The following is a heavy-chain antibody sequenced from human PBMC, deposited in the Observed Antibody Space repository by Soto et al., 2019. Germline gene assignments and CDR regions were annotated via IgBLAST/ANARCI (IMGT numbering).Heavy chain of an antibody. Sequence: QVQLVESGGGVVQPGRSLRLSCAASGFTFSSYAMHWARQAPGKGLEWVAVISYDGSNKYYADSVKGRFTISRDNSKNTLYLQMNSLRAEDTAVYYCARDRGQWLVDVWGQGTTVTVSS. CDR2: ISYDGSNK. CDR1: GFTFSSYA. D-gene: IGHD6-19*01. CDR3: ARDRGQWLVDV. V-gene: IGHV3-30-3*01. J-gene: IGHJ6*02.